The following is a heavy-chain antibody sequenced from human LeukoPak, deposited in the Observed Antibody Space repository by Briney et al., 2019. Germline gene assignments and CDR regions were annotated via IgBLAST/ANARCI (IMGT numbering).Heavy chain of an antibody. CDR2: IRSKANSYAT. J-gene: IGHJ6*03. V-gene: IGHV3-73*01. CDR3: TNDPVDTAMVTIPHYYYYMDV. Sequence: PGGSLRLSCAASGFTFSGSAMHWVRQASGKGLELVGRIRSKANSYATAYAASVKGRCTISRDDSKNTAYLQMNSLKTEDTAVYYCTNDPVDTAMVTIPHYYYYMDVWGKGTTVTVSS. CDR1: GFTFSGSA. D-gene: IGHD5-18*01.